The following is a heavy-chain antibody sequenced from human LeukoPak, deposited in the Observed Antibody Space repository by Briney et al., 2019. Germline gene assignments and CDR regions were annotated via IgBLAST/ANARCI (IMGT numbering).Heavy chain of an antibody. J-gene: IGHJ4*02. CDR2: ISSSGST. CDR1: GDSFSSYH. Sequence: SETLSLTCTVSGDSFSSYHWSWLRQPPGKALEWIGYISSSGSTSYNPSLKSRLTISVDTSKNPFSLKLSSVTAADTAVYYCARVGRGDHTWGSYYCDHWGQGTLVSVSS. V-gene: IGHV4-59*13. D-gene: IGHD3-16*01. CDR3: ARVGRGDHTWGSYYCDH.